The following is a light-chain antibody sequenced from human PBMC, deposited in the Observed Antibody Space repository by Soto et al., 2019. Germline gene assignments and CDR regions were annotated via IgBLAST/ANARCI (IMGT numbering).Light chain of an antibody. V-gene: IGKV3-15*01. Sequence: EVVMTQSPATLSVSPGERATLSCRASRGIGSTLAWYQQKPGQTPRLLIYDTDTRATGVPARFIGSASGTEFTLTITSLQSEDFAIYYCQQYYSTPLTFGGGTKVEIK. CDR3: QQYYSTPLT. CDR1: RGIGST. CDR2: DTD. J-gene: IGKJ4*01.